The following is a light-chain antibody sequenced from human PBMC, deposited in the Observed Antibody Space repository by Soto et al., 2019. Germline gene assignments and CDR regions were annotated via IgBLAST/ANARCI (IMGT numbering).Light chain of an antibody. CDR3: QQTYSTPRT. CDR2: AAS. J-gene: IGKJ1*01. CDR1: QSISSS. Sequence: DIQMTQSPSSLSASVGDRVTITCRASQSISSSLNWYQQKPGKAPKLLIYAASSLQSGVPSRFSGSGSLTDFTLTISSLQPEDFATYYCQQTYSTPRTFGQGTKVDIK. V-gene: IGKV1-39*01.